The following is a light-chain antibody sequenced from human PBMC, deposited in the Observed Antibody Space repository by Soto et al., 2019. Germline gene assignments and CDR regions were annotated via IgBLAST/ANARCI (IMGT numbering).Light chain of an antibody. CDR2: GAS. CDR3: LQDDSYPLT. J-gene: IGKJ4*01. Sequence: AIQMTQSPSSLSASVGDRVTITCRASQGIRNDLGWYQQKPGKAPKLLIYGASSLQSDVSSRFSGSGSGTDFTLTISSLQPEDFATYYCLQDDSYPLTFGGGTKVEIK. V-gene: IGKV1-6*01. CDR1: QGIRND.